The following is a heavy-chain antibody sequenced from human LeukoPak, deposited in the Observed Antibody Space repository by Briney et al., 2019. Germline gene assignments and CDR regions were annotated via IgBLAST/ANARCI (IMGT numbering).Heavy chain of an antibody. Sequence: SETLSLTCTVSGDSISSYYWSWIRQPPGKGLEWIGYIYYSGNTKYNPSLKSRITISVDTSKNQFSLKPSSVTAADTAVYYCARGDCGGDCYQDYWGQGTLVTVSS. CDR2: IYYSGNT. V-gene: IGHV4-59*01. J-gene: IGHJ4*02. D-gene: IGHD2-21*02. CDR1: GDSISSYY. CDR3: ARGDCGGDCYQDY.